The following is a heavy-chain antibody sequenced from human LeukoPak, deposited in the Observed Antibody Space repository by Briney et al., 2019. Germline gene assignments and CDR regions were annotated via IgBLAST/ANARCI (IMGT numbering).Heavy chain of an antibody. CDR3: ARGRYHMDSTGYSSFYY. D-gene: IGHD3-22*01. V-gene: IGHV1-69*05. Sequence: SVKVSCKASGGTFSSYAISWVRQAPGQWLEWMGGIVPIFGTANYAQKFQGRVTITTDESTSTAYMELSSLRSEDTAVYYCARGRYHMDSTGYSSFYYWGQGTRVTVSS. CDR1: GGTFSSYA. CDR2: IVPIFGTA. J-gene: IGHJ4*02.